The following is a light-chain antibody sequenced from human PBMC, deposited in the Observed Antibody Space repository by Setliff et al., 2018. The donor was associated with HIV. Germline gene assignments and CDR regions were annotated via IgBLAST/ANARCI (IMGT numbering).Light chain of an antibody. J-gene: IGLJ1*01. CDR3: CSFAGSHYV. CDR1: SSDVGGFNY. Sequence: QSVLTQPPSLSGSPGQPVTISCTGTSSDVGGFNYISWYQQHPGKAPKLLIYHVSERPSGVPDRFSAYKSDNTASLTISGLQAEDEADYYCCSFAGSHYVFGTGTQLTVL. CDR2: HVS. V-gene: IGLV2-11*01.